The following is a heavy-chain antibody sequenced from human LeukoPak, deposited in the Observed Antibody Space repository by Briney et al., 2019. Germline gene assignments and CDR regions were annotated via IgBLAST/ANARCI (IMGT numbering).Heavy chain of an antibody. V-gene: IGHV4-59*01. CDR2: IYYSGST. CDR3: ARKVVAHYPFDY. CDR1: GGSISSYY. D-gene: IGHD3-22*01. Sequence: SETLSLTCTVSGGSISSYYWSCIRQPPGKGLEWIGYIYYSGSTNYNPSLKSRVTISVDTSKNQFSLKLSSVTAADTAVYYCARKVVAHYPFDYWGQGTLVTVSS. J-gene: IGHJ4*02.